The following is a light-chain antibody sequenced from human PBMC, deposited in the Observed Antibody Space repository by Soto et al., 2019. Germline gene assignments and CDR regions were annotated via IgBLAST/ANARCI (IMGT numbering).Light chain of an antibody. J-gene: IGKJ4*01. CDR3: QQCRKWPLT. CDR2: DAS. CDR1: QNVYNN. V-gene: IGKV3-15*01. Sequence: EIVMTQSPATLSVSPGEGATLSCKASQNVYNNLAWYQQRPGQPPRLLIYDASTRATGISARFSGSGYGTEFTLNISSLQSEYFAVYFCQQCRKWPLTFGGGT.